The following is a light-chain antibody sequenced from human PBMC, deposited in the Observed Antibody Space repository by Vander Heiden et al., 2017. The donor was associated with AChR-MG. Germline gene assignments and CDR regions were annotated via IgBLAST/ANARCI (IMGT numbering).Light chain of an antibody. Sequence: QSALTQPVPVSGSPGQSITISCTGTSSDVGGYNYVSWYQQHPGKAPKLMIYEVSNRPSGVSNRFSGSKSGNTASLTISGLQAEDEADYYCSSYTSSSNWVFGGGTKLTVL. CDR3: SSYTSSSNWV. J-gene: IGLJ3*02. CDR2: EVS. V-gene: IGLV2-14*01. CDR1: SSDVGGYNY.